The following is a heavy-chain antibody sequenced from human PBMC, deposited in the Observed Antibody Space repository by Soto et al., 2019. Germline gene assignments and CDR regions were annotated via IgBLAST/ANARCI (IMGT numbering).Heavy chain of an antibody. CDR1: GGSISSISSY. Sequence: SETLSLTCTVSGGSISSISSYWAWIRQSPGTGLEWIGSIYYSGSTYYNPSLKSRVTISVDTSKNQFSLKLSSVTAADTAVYYCASPKIAFYNWFDPWGQGTLVTVSS. D-gene: IGHD3-3*02. CDR2: IYYSGST. CDR3: ASPKIAFYNWFDP. J-gene: IGHJ5*02. V-gene: IGHV4-39*01.